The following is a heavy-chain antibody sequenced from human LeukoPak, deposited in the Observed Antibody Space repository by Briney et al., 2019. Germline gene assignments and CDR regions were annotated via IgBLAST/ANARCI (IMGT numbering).Heavy chain of an antibody. V-gene: IGHV4-59*01. CDR3: ARGHYYDTSGDY. CDR2: IYYSGST. D-gene: IGHD3-22*01. Sequence: PSETLSLTCTVSGGSISSYYWSWIRRPPGKGLEWIGYIYYSGSTNYNPSLKSRVTISVDTSKNQFSLKLSSVTAADTAVYYCARGHYYDTSGDYWGQGTLVTVSS. CDR1: GGSISSYY. J-gene: IGHJ4*02.